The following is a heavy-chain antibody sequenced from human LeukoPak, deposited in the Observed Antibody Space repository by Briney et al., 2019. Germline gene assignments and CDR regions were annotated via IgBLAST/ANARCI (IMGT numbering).Heavy chain of an antibody. J-gene: IGHJ4*02. D-gene: IGHD2/OR15-2a*01. V-gene: IGHV3-7*01. Sequence: GGSLRLSCAASGFTFSSYAMSWVRQAPGKGLEWVANINQDGSEQYYVDSVRGRFTISRDNAWNSLYVQMNSLRDEDTAVYYCARGPSRSTLLDFWGQGTLVTVSS. CDR2: INQDGSEQ. CDR3: ARGPSRSTLLDF. CDR1: GFTFSSYA.